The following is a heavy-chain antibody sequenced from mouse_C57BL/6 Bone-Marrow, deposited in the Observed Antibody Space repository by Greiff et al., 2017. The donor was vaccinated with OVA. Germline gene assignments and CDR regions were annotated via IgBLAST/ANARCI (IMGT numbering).Heavy chain of an antibody. Sequence: EVQLQQSGPELVKPGASVKISCKASGYSFTGYYMNWVKQSPEKSLEWIGEINPSTGGTTYNQKFKAKATLTVDKSSSTAYMQLKSLTSEDSAVYYCARRGIYDGYYVVPYWGQGTLVTVSA. D-gene: IGHD2-3*01. CDR1: GYSFTGYY. CDR3: ARRGIYDGYYVVPY. CDR2: INPSTGGT. V-gene: IGHV1-42*01. J-gene: IGHJ3*01.